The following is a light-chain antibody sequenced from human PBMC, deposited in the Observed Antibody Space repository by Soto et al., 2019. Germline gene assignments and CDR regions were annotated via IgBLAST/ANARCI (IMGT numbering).Light chain of an antibody. CDR3: LSYGGSNNYV. CDR1: NSDVGAYNY. CDR2: GVT. V-gene: IGLV2-14*03. Sequence: QSVLTQPASVSGSPGQSITISCAGTNSDVGAYNYVSWYQQYPGKAPRLMIYGVTNRPSGISNRFSGSKSGNAASLTISGLRAEDEADYYCLSYGGSNNYVFGTGTKVTVL. J-gene: IGLJ1*01.